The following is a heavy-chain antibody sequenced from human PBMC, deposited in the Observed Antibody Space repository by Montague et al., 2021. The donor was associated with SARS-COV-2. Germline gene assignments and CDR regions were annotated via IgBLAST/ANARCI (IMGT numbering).Heavy chain of an antibody. CDR2: INHSGRT. J-gene: IGHJ5*02. Sequence: SETLSLTCAVYGGSFSGYSWSWIRQPPGKGLEWIGEINHSGRTNXNPSLKSRVTISVDTSKNQFSLRLSSVTAADTAVYYCARRSRVMTAIWALRTSLTSWFDPWGQGTLVTVSS. V-gene: IGHV4-34*01. D-gene: IGHD2-21*02. CDR1: GGSFSGYS. CDR3: ARRSRVMTAIWALRTSLTSWFDP.